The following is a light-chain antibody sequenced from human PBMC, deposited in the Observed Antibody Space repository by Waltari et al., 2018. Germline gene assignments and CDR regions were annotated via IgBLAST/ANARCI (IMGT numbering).Light chain of an antibody. Sequence: QSVLTQPPSVSGAPGQSVTISCTGSSSNIGAGYDVHWYQQLPGLAPKLLISAFSNRPSGVSDRFYGSKSGTSASLAINGLQAEDEAVYYCQSYDSSLSAVFGGGTKLTVL. V-gene: IGLV1-40*01. CDR2: AFS. J-gene: IGLJ3*02. CDR1: SSNIGAGYD. CDR3: QSYDSSLSAV.